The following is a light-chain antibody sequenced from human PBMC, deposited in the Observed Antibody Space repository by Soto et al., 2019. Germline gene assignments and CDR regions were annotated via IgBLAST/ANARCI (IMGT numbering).Light chain of an antibody. J-gene: IGLJ1*01. Sequence: QTLLTEPASLSGSPGQSITISCTATSSDVGSFNYVSCYHHHSCKAPKLMIYEVTSRPSGVSNRFSGSKSGNPASLTISAPQAEDEADYSCVSYATSTTLYVFGSGTKVTVL. CDR2: EVT. V-gene: IGLV2-14*01. CDR3: VSYATSTTLYV. CDR1: SSDVGSFNY.